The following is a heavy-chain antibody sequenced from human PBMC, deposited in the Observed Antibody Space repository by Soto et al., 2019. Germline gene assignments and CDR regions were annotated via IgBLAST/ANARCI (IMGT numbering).Heavy chain of an antibody. J-gene: IGHJ4*02. CDR1: GFTFSSYS. D-gene: IGHD3-10*01. CDR2: ISSSSSYI. CDR3: ARVPELWFGELLWKKKYYFDY. Sequence: SGGSLRLSCTASGFTFSSYSRNWVRQAPGKGLEWVSSISSSSSYIYYADSVKGRFTISRDNAKNSLYLQMNSLRAEDTAVYYCARVPELWFGELLWKKKYYFDYWGQGTLVTVSS. V-gene: IGHV3-21*01.